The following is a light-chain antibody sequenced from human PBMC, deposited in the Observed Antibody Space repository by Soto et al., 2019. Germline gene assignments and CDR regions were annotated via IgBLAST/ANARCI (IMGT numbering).Light chain of an antibody. CDR2: EVR. CDR1: SSDVGGYNY. J-gene: IGLJ2*01. CDR3: SSYTSVGTLV. Sequence: QSVLTQPASVSGSPGQSITISCTGTSSDVGGYNYVSWYQQHPGKAPKLMIYEVRNRPSGISNRFSGSKSGYTASLTISGLQAEDEADYYCSSYTSVGTLVFGGGTKVTVL. V-gene: IGLV2-14*01.